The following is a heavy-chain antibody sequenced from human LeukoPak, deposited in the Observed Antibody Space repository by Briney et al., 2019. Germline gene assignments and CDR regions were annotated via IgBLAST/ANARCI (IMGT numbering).Heavy chain of an antibody. CDR2: INPSGGST. J-gene: IGHJ4*02. Sequence: ASVKVSCKASGYTFTSYYMHWVRQAPGQGLEWMGIINPSGGSTSYAQKFQGRVIMTRGMSTSTVYMELSSLRSEDTAVYYCARDRDTAMPTFDYWGQGTLVTVSS. D-gene: IGHD5-18*01. CDR3: ARDRDTAMPTFDY. CDR1: GYTFTSYY. V-gene: IGHV1-46*01.